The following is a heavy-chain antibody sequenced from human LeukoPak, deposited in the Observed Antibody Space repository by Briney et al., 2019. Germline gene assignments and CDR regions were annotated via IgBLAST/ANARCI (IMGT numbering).Heavy chain of an antibody. CDR1: GGSISEDY. CDR3: AREMGLRGHCSGGSCPNHDAFDI. J-gene: IGHJ3*02. CDR2: VSHSDFNKSNGDIT. V-gene: IGHV4-59*12. Sequence: SETLSLTCTVSGGSISEDYWSWIRQPPGMGLEWIGYVSHSDFNKSNGDITNYNPSLESRITTSRDTSKNQFSLKLSSMTAADTAVYYCAREMGLRGHCSGGSCPNHDAFDIWGQGTMVTVSS. D-gene: IGHD2-15*01.